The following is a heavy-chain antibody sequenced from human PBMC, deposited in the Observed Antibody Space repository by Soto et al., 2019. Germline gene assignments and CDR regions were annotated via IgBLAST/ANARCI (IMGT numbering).Heavy chain of an antibody. Sequence: SETLSLTCTVSGDSVSSGTYYWGWIRQPPGKTLEWIGYIYYSGYSNYNPSLKSRVTISVDTSKNQFSLKVTSVTAADTAVYYGAAMGVDSSVYLDYWAGQPLVTVS. V-gene: IGHV4-61*01. CDR3: AAMGVDSSVYLDY. D-gene: IGHD3-22*01. CDR1: GDSVSSGTYY. CDR2: IYYSGYS. J-gene: IGHJ4*02.